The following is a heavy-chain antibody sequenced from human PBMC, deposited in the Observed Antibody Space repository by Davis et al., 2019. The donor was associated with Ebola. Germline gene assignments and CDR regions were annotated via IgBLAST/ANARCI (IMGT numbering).Heavy chain of an antibody. D-gene: IGHD6-6*01. CDR2: IYYSGST. J-gene: IGHJ6*02. V-gene: IGHV4-59*12. CDR1: GGSISSYY. CDR3: AIGRYSSSSLYYYYYGMDV. Sequence: MPSETLSLTCTVSGGSISSYYWSWIRQPPGKGLEWIGYIYYSGSTNYNPSLKSRVTISVDTSKNQFSLKLSSVTAADTAVYYCAIGRYSSSSLYYYYYGMDVWGQGTTVTVSS.